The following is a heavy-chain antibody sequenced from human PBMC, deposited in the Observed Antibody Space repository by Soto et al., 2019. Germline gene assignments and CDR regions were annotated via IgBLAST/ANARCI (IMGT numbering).Heavy chain of an antibody. CDR3: AKVPVAVAAELRVFLIQGWFDP. Sequence: GGSLRLSCAASGFTFSSYAMSWVRQAPGKGLEWVSAISGSGGSTYYADSVKGRFTISRDNSKNTLYLQMNSLRAEDTAVYYCAKVPVAVAAELRVFLIQGWFDPWGQGTLVTVSS. J-gene: IGHJ5*02. CDR2: ISGSGGST. D-gene: IGHD6-19*01. V-gene: IGHV3-23*01. CDR1: GFTFSSYA.